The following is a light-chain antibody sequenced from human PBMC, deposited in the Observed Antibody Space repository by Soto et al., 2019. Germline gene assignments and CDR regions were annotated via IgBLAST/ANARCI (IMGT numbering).Light chain of an antibody. CDR3: QEFVSN. CDR1: HSMSNSN. V-gene: IGKV3-20*01. Sequence: EIVMTQKPTTLSLSPGDRATRSCRASHSMSNSNLAWYQHKPGQAPRLLIYGASNRATGIPDRFSGSGSGTDFILTIHRLEPEDFAVYYCQEFVSNFGGGTMVDIK. J-gene: IGKJ4*01. CDR2: GAS.